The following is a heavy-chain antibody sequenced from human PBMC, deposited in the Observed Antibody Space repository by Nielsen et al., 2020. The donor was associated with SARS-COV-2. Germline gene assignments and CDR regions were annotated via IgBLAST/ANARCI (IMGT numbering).Heavy chain of an antibody. Sequence: GESLKISCAASGFTFSSYWMHWVRQAPGKGLVWVSRINSDGSSTSYADSVKGRFTISRDNAKNSLYLQMNSLRAEDTAVYYCARDKGSSSIFDYWGQGTLVTVSS. CDR1: GFTFSSYW. CDR2: INSDGSST. D-gene: IGHD6-6*01. J-gene: IGHJ4*02. CDR3: ARDKGSSSIFDY. V-gene: IGHV3-74*01.